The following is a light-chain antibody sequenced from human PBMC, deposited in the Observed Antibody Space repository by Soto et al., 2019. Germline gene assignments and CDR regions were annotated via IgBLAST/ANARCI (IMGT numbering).Light chain of an antibody. CDR3: QQSQNLPHS. V-gene: IGKV1-33*01. J-gene: IGKJ4*01. CDR1: QDIDNY. CDR2: DSS. Sequence: DIQMTQSPSSLSASVGDRVTITCQASQDIDNYLNWYQQKPGKAPRLLIYDSSTLQTGVPSRFSGSGSGTDFTFAISSLQHEDIATYYCQQSQNLPHSFGGGTKVQI.